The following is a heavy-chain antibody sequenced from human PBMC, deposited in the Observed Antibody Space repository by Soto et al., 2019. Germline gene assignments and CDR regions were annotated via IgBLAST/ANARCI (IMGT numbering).Heavy chain of an antibody. Sequence: QVQLVQSGAEVKKPGASVKVSCKASGYTFTSYAMHWVRQAPGQRLEWMGWINAGNGHTKYSQKFQGRVTITRDTSASTAYMELTSLRSEDTAVYYFARSSGLYYVDYWGQGTLVTVSS. CDR1: GYTFTSYA. CDR2: INAGNGHT. V-gene: IGHV1-3*01. D-gene: IGHD3-22*01. CDR3: ARSSGLYYVDY. J-gene: IGHJ4*02.